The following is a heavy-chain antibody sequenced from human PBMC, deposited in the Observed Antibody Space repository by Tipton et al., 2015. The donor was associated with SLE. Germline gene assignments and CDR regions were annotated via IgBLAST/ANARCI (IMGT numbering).Heavy chain of an antibody. Sequence: SLRLSCAASGFTFSSYWMSWVRQAPGKGLEWVAIIKQDGSEKYYVDSVKGRFTISRDNAKNSLYLQMNSLRAEDTAVYDCARGGDGLHFGYWGEGTLVPVSS. CDR1: GFTFSSYW. V-gene: IGHV3-7*01. CDR2: IKQDGSEK. J-gene: IGHJ4*02. CDR3: ARGGDGLHFGY. D-gene: IGHD5-12*01.